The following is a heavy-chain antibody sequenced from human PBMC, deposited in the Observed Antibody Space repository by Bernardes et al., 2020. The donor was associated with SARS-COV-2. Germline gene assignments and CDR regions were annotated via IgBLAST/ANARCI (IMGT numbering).Heavy chain of an antibody. Sequence: ASVKVPCKASGYSFPSCDINWVRQAIGQGLEWMGWMNPNSGNTGYAQKLQGRVTMTRNTSISTAYMELSSLSSDDTAVYFCARRDSGNTWFDPWGQGTLVTVSS. J-gene: IGHJ5*02. V-gene: IGHV1-8*01. CDR3: ARRDSGNTWFDP. CDR2: MNPNSGNT. D-gene: IGHD6-25*01. CDR1: GYSFPSCD.